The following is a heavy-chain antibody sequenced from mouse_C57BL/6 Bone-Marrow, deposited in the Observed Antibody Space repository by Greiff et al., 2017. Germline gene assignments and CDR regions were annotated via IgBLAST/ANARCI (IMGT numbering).Heavy chain of an antibody. V-gene: IGHV1-55*01. CDR2: IYPGSGST. CDR3: ARAPYYYGSRFAI. CDR1: GYTFTSYW. Sequence: QVQLQQPGAELVKPGASVKMSCKASGYTFTSYWITWVKPRPGQGLEWIGDIYPGSGSTNYHEKFKSKATLTVDTSSSTDYMQLSSLTSEDSAVYNCARAPYYYGSRFAIWGQGTLVTVSA. D-gene: IGHD1-1*01. J-gene: IGHJ3*01.